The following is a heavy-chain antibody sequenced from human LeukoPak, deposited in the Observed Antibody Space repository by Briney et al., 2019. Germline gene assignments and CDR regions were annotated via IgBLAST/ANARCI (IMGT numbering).Heavy chain of an antibody. V-gene: IGHV3-53*01. J-gene: IGHJ5*02. D-gene: IGHD3-10*01. Sequence: PGGSLRLSCAASGFTVSSNYVSWVRQAPGKGLEWVSVIYSGGSTYYADSVKGRFTISRDNSKNTLYLQMNSLRAEDTAVYYCARDRDYYGFDPWGQGTLVTVSS. CDR1: GFTVSSNY. CDR3: ARDRDYYGFDP. CDR2: IYSGGST.